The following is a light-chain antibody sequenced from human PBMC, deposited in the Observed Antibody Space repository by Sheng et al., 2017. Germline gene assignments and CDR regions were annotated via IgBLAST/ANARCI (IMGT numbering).Light chain of an antibody. CDR3: QQYGSSPQT. J-gene: IGKJ1*01. Sequence: EIVLTQSPGTLSLSPGEGATLSCTASQSVSSSYLAWYQQKPGQAPRLLIYGASRRATGIPDRFSGTGSGTDFTLTISRLEPEDFAMYYCQQYGSSPQTFGQGTRV. CDR1: QSVSSSY. CDR2: GAS. V-gene: IGKV3-20*01.